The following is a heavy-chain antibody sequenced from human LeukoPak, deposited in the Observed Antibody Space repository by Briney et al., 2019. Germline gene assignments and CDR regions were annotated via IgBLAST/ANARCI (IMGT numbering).Heavy chain of an antibody. CDR1: GGSFSGYY. CDR2: IDHSGST. CDR3: ARGRKNYYDSSGYLRWFDS. D-gene: IGHD3-22*01. V-gene: IGHV4-34*01. Sequence: SETLSLTCAVYGGSFSGYYWSWIRQPPGKGLEWIAEIDHSGSTNYNQSLKSRVTISVDTSKNQFSLELSSVTAADTAGYYCARGRKNYYDSSGYLRWFDSWGQGTLVTVSS. J-gene: IGHJ5*01.